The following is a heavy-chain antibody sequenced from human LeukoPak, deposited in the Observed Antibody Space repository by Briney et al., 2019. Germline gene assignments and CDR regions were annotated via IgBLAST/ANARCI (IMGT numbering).Heavy chain of an antibody. J-gene: IGHJ4*02. D-gene: IGHD3-16*02. V-gene: IGHV3-23*01. CDR3: AKGFGSLEGNDKQNPNYFDY. CDR1: GFTFSSYG. Sequence: GGSLRLSCAASGFTFSSYGMTWVRQAPGKGLEWVSGISGSGGNTYYADSVKGRFTISRDNSKNTLYLQMNSLRAEDTAVYYCAKGFGSLEGNDKQNPNYFDYWGQGTLVTVSS. CDR2: ISGSGGNT.